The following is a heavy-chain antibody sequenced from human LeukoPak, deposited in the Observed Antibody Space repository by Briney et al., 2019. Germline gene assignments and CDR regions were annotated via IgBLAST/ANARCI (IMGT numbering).Heavy chain of an antibody. J-gene: IGHJ4*02. CDR1: GYSFSNHW. CDR3: ARRPQGYGGSVDY. Sequence: GESLKISCKGSGYSFSNHWIGWVRQMPGKGLEWMGIIYPGDSDTRYSPSFQGQVTISADKSINTAYLQWSGLKASDTAMYYCARRPQGYGGSVDYWGQGTLVTVSS. V-gene: IGHV5-51*01. CDR2: IYPGDSDT. D-gene: IGHD4-23*01.